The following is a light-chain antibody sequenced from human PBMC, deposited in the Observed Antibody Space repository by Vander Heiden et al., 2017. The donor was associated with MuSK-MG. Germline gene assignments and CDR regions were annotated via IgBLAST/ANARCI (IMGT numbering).Light chain of an antibody. V-gene: IGLV1-40*01. Sequence: YVLTQPPSVSGAPGQRVPISCIWLMSNIGAGYTVHWYQQVPGTAPKLLIYDGTNRPSGVPDRFSASTSDTSASLAITGLQAEDEAHYYCQSYDSSLSASVFGGGTKLTVL. CDR2: DGT. J-gene: IGLJ2*01. CDR1: MSNIGAGYT. CDR3: QSYDSSLSASV.